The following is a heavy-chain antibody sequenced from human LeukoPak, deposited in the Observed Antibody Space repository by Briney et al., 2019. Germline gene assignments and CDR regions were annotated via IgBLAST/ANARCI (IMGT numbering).Heavy chain of an antibody. Sequence: GGSLRLSCAASGFTFSNYAMSWVRQAPGKGLEWVSAITGSGGNTYYADSVKGRFTISRDNSKNTVFLQMNSLRAEDTAVYYYAKWGDYDVLTGYYVSDYWGQGTLVTVSS. D-gene: IGHD3-9*01. CDR2: ITGSGGNT. J-gene: IGHJ4*02. V-gene: IGHV3-23*01. CDR1: GFTFSNYA. CDR3: AKWGDYDVLTGYYVSDY.